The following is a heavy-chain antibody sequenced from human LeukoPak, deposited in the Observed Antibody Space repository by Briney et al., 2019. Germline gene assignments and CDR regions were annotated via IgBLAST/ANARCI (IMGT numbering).Heavy chain of an antibody. CDR3: ARDQGGVDFWSGYFSGYMDV. D-gene: IGHD3-3*01. J-gene: IGHJ6*03. V-gene: IGHV4-4*07. Sequence: SETLSLTCTVSGGSISSYYWSWIRQPAGKGLEWIGRIYTSGSTNYNPSLKSRVTMSVDTSKNQFPLKLSSVTAADTAVYYCARDQGGVDFWSGYFSGYMDVWGKGTTVTVSS. CDR1: GGSISSYY. CDR2: IYTSGST.